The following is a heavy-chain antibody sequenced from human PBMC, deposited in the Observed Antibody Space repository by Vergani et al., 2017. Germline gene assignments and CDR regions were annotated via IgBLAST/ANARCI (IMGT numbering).Heavy chain of an antibody. CDR1: GFTFSSYA. CDR3: ARDLVPYSHTSGWYY. D-gene: IGHD6-19*01. CDR2: INHSGST. J-gene: IGHJ4*02. Sequence: VQLLESGGGLVQPGGSLRLSCAASGFTFSSYAMSWIRQPPGKGLEWIGEINHSGSTNYNPSLKSRVTISVDTSKNQFSLKLSSVTAADTAVYYCARDLVPYSHTSGWYYWGQGTLVPVSS. V-gene: IGHV4-34*01.